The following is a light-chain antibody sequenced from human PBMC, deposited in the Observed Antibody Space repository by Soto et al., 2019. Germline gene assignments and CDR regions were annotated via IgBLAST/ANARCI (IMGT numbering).Light chain of an antibody. J-gene: IGKJ4*01. V-gene: IGKV3-15*01. CDR3: QQYSKWPLT. CDR1: QTVYTT. Sequence: EIVMTQSPATLSVSPGARATLSCRASQTVYTTLAWYQQKPGQAPRLLIYGASTRATGIPARFSGTGSATEFTLTISSLQSEDSAVYSCQQYSKWPLTFGGGTKVEI. CDR2: GAS.